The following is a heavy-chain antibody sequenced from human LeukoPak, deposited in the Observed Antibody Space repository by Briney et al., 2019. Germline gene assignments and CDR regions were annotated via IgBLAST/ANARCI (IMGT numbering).Heavy chain of an antibody. CDR1: GYTLTELS. D-gene: IGHD3-9*01. CDR3: ATELPNYDILTGYYKVGSAFDY. V-gene: IGHV1-24*01. J-gene: IGHJ4*02. CDR2: FDPEDGET. Sequence: ASVKVSCKVSGYTLTELSMHWVRQAPGKGLEWMGGFDPEDGETIYAQKFQGRVTMTEDTSTDTAYMDLSSLRSEDTAVYYCATELPNYDILTGYYKVGSAFDYWGQGTLVTVSS.